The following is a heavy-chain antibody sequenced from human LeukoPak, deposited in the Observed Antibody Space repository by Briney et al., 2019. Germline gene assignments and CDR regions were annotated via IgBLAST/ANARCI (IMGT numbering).Heavy chain of an antibody. Sequence: ASVKVSCKASGYTFTGYYMRWVRQAPGQGLEWMGWINPNSGDTNYAQKFQGRVTMTRDTSISTAYMELSRLRSDDTAVYYCARDYGSGSYYYGMDVWGQGTTVTVSS. V-gene: IGHV1-2*02. CDR2: INPNSGDT. J-gene: IGHJ6*02. D-gene: IGHD3-10*01. CDR3: ARDYGSGSYYYGMDV. CDR1: GYTFTGYY.